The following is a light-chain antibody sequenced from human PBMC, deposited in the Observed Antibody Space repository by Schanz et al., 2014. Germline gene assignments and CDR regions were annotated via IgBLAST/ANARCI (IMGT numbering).Light chain of an antibody. CDR2: EVT. CDR1: SSDVGDYDY. J-gene: IGLJ3*02. V-gene: IGLV2-8*01. CDR3: SSYAASNNLV. Sequence: QSALTQPRSVSGSPGQSVTISCTGTSSDVGDYDYVSWYQQHPGKAPKLMIFEVTKRPSGVPDRFSGSKSGNTASLTVSGLHGHDEADHYCSSYAASNNLVFGGGTKLTVL.